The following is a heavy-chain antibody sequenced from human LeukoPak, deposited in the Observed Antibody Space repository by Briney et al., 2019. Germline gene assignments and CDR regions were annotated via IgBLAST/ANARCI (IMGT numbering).Heavy chain of an antibody. CDR3: VRDCLARSISCPEY. J-gene: IGHJ3*01. Sequence: GGSLRLSCAASGFTFSSYGMPWVRQAPGQGLEWVAVIWYDGSNRYYADSVKGRFTISRDNSKNTMNLQMNSLRAEDTAVYYCVRDCLARSISCPEYWGQGTMVTVSS. V-gene: IGHV3-33*01. CDR1: GFTFSSYG. CDR2: IWYDGSNR. D-gene: IGHD6-13*01.